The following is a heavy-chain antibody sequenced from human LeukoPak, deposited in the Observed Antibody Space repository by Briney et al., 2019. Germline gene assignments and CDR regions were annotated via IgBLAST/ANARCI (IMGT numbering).Heavy chain of an antibody. D-gene: IGHD3-10*01. CDR2: IRSKGYGGTT. V-gene: IGHV3-49*04. Sequence: PGGSLRLSCTASGFTFGDYAMSWVRQAPGKGLEGVGFIRSKGYGGTTEYAASVKGRFTISRDDSKTIAYLQVNSLKTEDTAIYYCTRVRSGNDFDYWGQGTLVTVSS. J-gene: IGHJ4*02. CDR1: GFTFGDYA. CDR3: TRVRSGNDFDY.